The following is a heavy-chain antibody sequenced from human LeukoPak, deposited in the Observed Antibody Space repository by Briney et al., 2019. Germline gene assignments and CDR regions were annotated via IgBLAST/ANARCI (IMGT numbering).Heavy chain of an antibody. V-gene: IGHV3-30*03. J-gene: IGHJ5*02. Sequence: GGSLRLSCAASGFTFSSYGMHWVRQAPGKGLEWVAVISYDGSNKFYADSVKGRFTISRDNSKNTLYLQMNSLRAEDTAVYYCARDGVAVAGTYNWFDPWGQGTLVTVSS. CDR2: ISYDGSNK. CDR1: GFTFSSYG. CDR3: ARDGVAVAGTYNWFDP. D-gene: IGHD6-19*01.